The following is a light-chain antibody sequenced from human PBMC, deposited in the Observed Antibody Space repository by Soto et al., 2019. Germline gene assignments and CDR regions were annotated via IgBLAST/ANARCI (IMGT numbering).Light chain of an antibody. J-gene: IGKJ2*01. V-gene: IGKV3-15*01. CDR2: GAS. Sequence: EIVMTQSPANMSVSPGERVTLSCRASQIVASNLAWYKQKPGQAPGLLIYGASTRAPAIPARFSGSGSGTEFTLTITSLQSEDFALYYCQQYLDWPYTFGQGTKLEIK. CDR1: QIVASN. CDR3: QQYLDWPYT.